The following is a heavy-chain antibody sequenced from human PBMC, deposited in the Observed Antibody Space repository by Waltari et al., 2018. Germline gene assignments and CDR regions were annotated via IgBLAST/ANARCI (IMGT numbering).Heavy chain of an antibody. V-gene: IGHV4-59*11. CDR2: IYYSGST. J-gene: IGHJ4*02. CDR3: ARGVEYDSSGYYLDY. Sequence: QVQLQESGPGLVKPSETLSLTCTVSGGSISSHYWSWIRQPPGKGLEWIGYIYYSGSTNYNPSLQSRVTISVDTSKNQFSLKLSSVTAADTAVYYCARGVEYDSSGYYLDYWGQGTLVTVSS. D-gene: IGHD3-22*01. CDR1: GGSISSHY.